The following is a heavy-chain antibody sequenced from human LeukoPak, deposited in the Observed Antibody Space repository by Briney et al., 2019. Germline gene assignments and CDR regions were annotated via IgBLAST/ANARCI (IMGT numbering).Heavy chain of an antibody. D-gene: IGHD3-22*01. CDR2: ISAYNGNT. J-gene: IGHJ3*02. V-gene: IGHV1-18*01. Sequence: ASVKVSCKASGYTFTSYGISWVRQAPGQGLEWMGWISAYNGNTNYAQKLQGRVTMTTDTSTSTAYMELRSLRSDDPAVYYCARDRRSWYYDSSGYPNYDAFDIWGQGTMVTVSS. CDR3: ARDRRSWYYDSSGYPNYDAFDI. CDR1: GYTFTSYG.